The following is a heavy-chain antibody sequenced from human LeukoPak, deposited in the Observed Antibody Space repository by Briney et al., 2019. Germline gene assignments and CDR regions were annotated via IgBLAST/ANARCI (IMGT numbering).Heavy chain of an antibody. V-gene: IGHV4-61*05. CDR2: IYYSGST. CDR3: ARLYPNRITMVRGHAFDI. Sequence: SETLSLTCTVSGGSISSSSYYWSWIRQPPGKGLGWIGYIYYSGSTNYNPSLKSRVTISVDTSKNQFSLKLSSVTAADTAVYYCARLYPNRITMVRGHAFDIWGQGTMVTVSS. D-gene: IGHD3-10*01. J-gene: IGHJ3*02. CDR1: GGSISSSSYY.